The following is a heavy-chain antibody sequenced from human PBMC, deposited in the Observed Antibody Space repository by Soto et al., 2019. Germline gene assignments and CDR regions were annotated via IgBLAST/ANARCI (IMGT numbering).Heavy chain of an antibody. J-gene: IGHJ6*02. CDR1: GFTFSNYA. V-gene: IGHV3-23*01. CDR2: LDGAGGST. D-gene: IGHD3-10*01. CDR3: TAPRDEYGSGVSWFTYGMDI. Sequence: GGSLRLSCLASGFTFSNYAMTWVRHVPGRGLEWVASLDGAGGSTYYADSVRGRFTISRDNSQNTLFLQMKRLTVDDTAIYYCTAPRDEYGSGVSWFTYGMDIWGQGTTVTVSS.